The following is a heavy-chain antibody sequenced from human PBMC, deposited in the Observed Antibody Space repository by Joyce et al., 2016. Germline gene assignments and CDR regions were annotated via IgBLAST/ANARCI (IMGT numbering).Heavy chain of an antibody. CDR2: IYSSGST. J-gene: IGHJ6*03. CDR3: ARVDRWQGGSYKNRDFYYHYYMDV. Sequence: QVQLQESGPGLVKPSETLSLTCTVSGGSISNYYWSWIRQPAGKGLEWIGRIYSSGSTNYNHSLKSRVTMSVDTSKNQFSLKLSSATAADTAVYYCARVDRWQGGSYKNRDFYYHYYMDVWGKGTTVTVSS. V-gene: IGHV4-4*07. CDR1: GGSISNYY. D-gene: IGHD5-24*01.